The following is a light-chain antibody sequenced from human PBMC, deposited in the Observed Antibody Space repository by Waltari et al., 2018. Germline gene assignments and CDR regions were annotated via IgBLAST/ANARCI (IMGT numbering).Light chain of an antibody. CDR3: QQYHSFSRFA. J-gene: IGKJ3*01. Sequence: DVQMTQSPSSLSASLGDRVTITCRASQRITTWLAWYQQKPGRAPKLLIYKASTLQSGVPSRFSASGSGTEFTLTISSLQPDDFATYYCQQYHSFSRFAFGPGTKVHLK. CDR1: QRITTW. CDR2: KAS. V-gene: IGKV1-5*03.